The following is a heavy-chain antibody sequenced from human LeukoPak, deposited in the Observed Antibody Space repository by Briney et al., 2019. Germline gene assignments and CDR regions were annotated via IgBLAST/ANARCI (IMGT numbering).Heavy chain of an antibody. CDR3: AMGELVHGPFDY. V-gene: IGHV3-23*01. D-gene: IGHD6-13*01. CDR2: ISGSGGST. Sequence: GGSLRLSCAASGFTFSSYAMSWVRQAPGKGLELVSAISGSGGSTYYADSVKGRFTISRDNSKNTLYLQMNSLRAEDTAVYYCAMGELVHGPFDYWGQGTLVTVSS. J-gene: IGHJ4*02. CDR1: GFTFSSYA.